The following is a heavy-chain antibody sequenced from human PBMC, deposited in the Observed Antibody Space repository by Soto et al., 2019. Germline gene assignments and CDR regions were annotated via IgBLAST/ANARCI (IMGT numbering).Heavy chain of an antibody. D-gene: IGHD3-22*01. CDR2: INPDDSYV. Sequence: PGESLKISCEASGYSFTDYWITWVRQMPGKGLEWVGRINPDDSYVIYSPSFQGHVSISVDKSSRTVYLQWGRLRAPDTAMYYCAQRGGSGYYGAFDYWGQGALVTVSS. J-gene: IGHJ4*02. CDR3: AQRGGSGYYGAFDY. V-gene: IGHV5-10-1*01. CDR1: GYSFTDYW.